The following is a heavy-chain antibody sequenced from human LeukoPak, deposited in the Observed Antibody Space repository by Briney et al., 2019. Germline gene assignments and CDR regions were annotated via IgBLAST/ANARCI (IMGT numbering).Heavy chain of an antibody. J-gene: IGHJ4*02. D-gene: IGHD2-15*01. CDR3: ARGGCSGGSCLFDY. V-gene: IGHV3-30-3*01. CDR2: ISYDGSNK. Sequence: PGGSLRLSCAASGFTFSSYAMHWVRQAPGKGLEWVAVISYDGSNKYYADSVKGRFTISRDNSKNTPYLQMNSLRAEDTAVYYCARGGCSGGSCLFDYWGQGTLVTVSS. CDR1: GFTFSSYA.